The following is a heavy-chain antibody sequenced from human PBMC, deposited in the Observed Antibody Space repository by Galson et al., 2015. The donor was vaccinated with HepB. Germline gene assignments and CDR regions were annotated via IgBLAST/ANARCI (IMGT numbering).Heavy chain of an antibody. CDR2: ISAYNGNT. CDR3: ARVVVWFGELGDFDY. V-gene: IGHV1-18*01. J-gene: IGHJ4*02. D-gene: IGHD3-10*01. CDR1: GYTFTSYG. Sequence: SVKVSCKASGYTFTSYGISWVRQAPGQGLEWMGWISAYNGNTNYAQKLQGRVTMTTDTSTSTAYMELRSLRSDDTAVYYCARVVVWFGELGDFDYWGQGTLVTVSS.